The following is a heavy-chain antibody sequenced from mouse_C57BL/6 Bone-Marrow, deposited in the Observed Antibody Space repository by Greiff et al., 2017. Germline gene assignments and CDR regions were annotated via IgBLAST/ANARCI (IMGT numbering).Heavy chain of an antibody. Sequence: EVMLVESGGDLVKPGGSLKLSCAASGFTFSSYGMSWVRQTPDKRLEWVATISSGGSYTYYPASVKGRFTISRDNAKNTLYLQMSRLKSEDTAMYDCARRAHYYGSSHYAMDYWGQGTSVTVSS. J-gene: IGHJ4*01. CDR2: ISSGGSYT. V-gene: IGHV5-6*02. D-gene: IGHD1-1*01. CDR1: GFTFSSYG. CDR3: ARRAHYYGSSHYAMDY.